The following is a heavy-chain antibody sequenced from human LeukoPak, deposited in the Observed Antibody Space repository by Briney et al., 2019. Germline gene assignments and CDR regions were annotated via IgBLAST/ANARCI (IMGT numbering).Heavy chain of an antibody. J-gene: IGHJ4*02. Sequence: SEALSLTCTVSGSSISSYYWNWIRQPPGKGLEWIGYIYYSGSTNYNPSLKSRVTISVDTSKNQFSLKLSSVTAADTAVCYCARQPGYSSSHIDYWGQGTLVTVSS. CDR2: IYYSGST. CDR3: ARQPGYSSSHIDY. D-gene: IGHD6-6*01. CDR1: GSSISSYY. V-gene: IGHV4-59*01.